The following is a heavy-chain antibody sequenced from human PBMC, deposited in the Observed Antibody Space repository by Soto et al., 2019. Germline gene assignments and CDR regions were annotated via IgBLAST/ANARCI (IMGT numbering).Heavy chain of an antibody. CDR2: ISSSGSTI. J-gene: IGHJ6*02. CDR3: AREHLYGSGSEYNFLPRGMDV. D-gene: IGHD3-10*01. CDR1: GFTFSDYY. V-gene: IGHV3-11*01. Sequence: QVQLVESGGGLVKPGGSLRLSCAASGFTFSDYYMSWIRQAPGKGLEWVSYISSSGSTIYYADSVKGRFTISRDNASNALYLLMNSVRAEGLAVYYCAREHLYGSGSEYNFLPRGMDVWGQGTTVTVSS.